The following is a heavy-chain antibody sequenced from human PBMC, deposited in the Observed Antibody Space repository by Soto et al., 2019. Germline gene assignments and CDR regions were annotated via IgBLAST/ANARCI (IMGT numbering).Heavy chain of an antibody. Sequence: EVQLVESGGGLIQPGGSLRLSCAVSGFTVSNNYMSWVRQAPGKGLEGVSVIYSGGYTAYGDSVKGRFTISRDNSKNTLFFKMNSRGANDAGVFYWGPRRGGGGYWGQGTLVTVSS. CDR3: GPRRGGGGY. J-gene: IGHJ4*02. CDR2: IYSGGYT. CDR1: GFTVSNNY. D-gene: IGHD3-10*01. V-gene: IGHV3-53*01.